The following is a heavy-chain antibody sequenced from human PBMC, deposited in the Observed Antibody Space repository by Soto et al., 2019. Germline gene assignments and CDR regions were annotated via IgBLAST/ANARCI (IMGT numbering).Heavy chain of an antibody. Sequence: GESLKISCAASGFTFSSYAMHWVRQAPGKGLEWVAVISYDGSNKYYADSVKGRFTISRDNSKNTLYLQMNSLRAEDTAVYYCARDWYYYDSSGYSYFDYWGQGTLVTVSS. CDR3: ARDWYYYDSSGYSYFDY. CDR1: GFTFSSYA. D-gene: IGHD3-22*01. J-gene: IGHJ4*02. V-gene: IGHV3-30-3*01. CDR2: ISYDGSNK.